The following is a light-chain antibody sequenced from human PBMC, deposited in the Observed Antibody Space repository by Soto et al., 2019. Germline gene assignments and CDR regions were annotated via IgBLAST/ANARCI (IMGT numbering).Light chain of an antibody. CDR3: HQYGRSPRT. CDR1: QSVTSNF. V-gene: IGKV3-20*01. J-gene: IGKJ1*01. CDR2: GAS. Sequence: EIVLTQSPGTLSLSPGERATVSCRASQSVTSNFLAWYQQKPGQAPRLLIYGASSRATGIPDRFSGSGSGTDFPLPISRREPEDCAVYYCHQYGRSPRTFGQGTNVE.